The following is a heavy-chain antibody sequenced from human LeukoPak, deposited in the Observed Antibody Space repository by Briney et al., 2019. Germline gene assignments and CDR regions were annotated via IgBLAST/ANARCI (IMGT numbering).Heavy chain of an antibody. V-gene: IGHV3-23*01. Sequence: GGSLRLSCAASGFTFSSYGLSWVRQAPGKGLEWVSTVSGSGYNTYYADSVKGRFTVSRDNSANTLYLQMNSLRAEDTALYYCAKHSGSYFIYYVDSWGQGTLVSVSS. J-gene: IGHJ4*02. D-gene: IGHD1-26*01. CDR1: GFTFSSYG. CDR3: AKHSGSYFIYYVDS. CDR2: VSGSGYNT.